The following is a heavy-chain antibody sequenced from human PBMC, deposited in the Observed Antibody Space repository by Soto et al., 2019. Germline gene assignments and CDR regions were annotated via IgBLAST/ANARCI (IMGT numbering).Heavy chain of an antibody. CDR1: GFTFSSFS. D-gene: IGHD4-17*01. V-gene: IGHV3-48*01. Sequence: PGGSLRLSCAASGFTFSSFSMNWVRQAPGKGLEWVSYISSSSSTIYYADSVKGRFTISRDNAKNSLYLQMNSLRAEDTAVYYCASDTYGEDAFDIWGQGTMVTVSS. CDR2: ISSSSSTI. J-gene: IGHJ3*02. CDR3: ASDTYGEDAFDI.